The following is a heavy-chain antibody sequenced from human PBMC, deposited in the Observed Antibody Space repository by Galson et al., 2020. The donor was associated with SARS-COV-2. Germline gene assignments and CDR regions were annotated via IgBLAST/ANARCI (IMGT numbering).Heavy chain of an antibody. CDR2: INWNSGSI. Sequence: GGSLRLSCAASGFTFDDYAMHWVRQAPGKGLEWVSGINWNSGSIAYADSVKGRFTISRDNAKNSLYLQMNSLRAEDTALYYCAKDLHYDSSAKTFDYWGQGTLVTVSS. D-gene: IGHD3-22*01. CDR1: GFTFDDYA. J-gene: IGHJ4*02. CDR3: AKDLHYDSSAKTFDY. V-gene: IGHV3-9*01.